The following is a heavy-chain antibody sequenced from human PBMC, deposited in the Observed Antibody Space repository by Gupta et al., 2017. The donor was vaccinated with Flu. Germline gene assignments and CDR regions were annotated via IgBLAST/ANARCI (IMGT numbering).Heavy chain of an antibody. D-gene: IGHD3-16*01. CDR2: IYYSGRT. J-gene: IGHJ5*02. Sequence: YWAWLRQSPGKGLEWIGSIYYSGRTYANPSRRSRVTISIDTSNNQFALHLASVKEEETDVYYCARRSTAYDDDYFGWFGPWGQGTLVTVSS. CDR1: Y. V-gene: IGHV4-39*06. CDR3: ARRSTAYDDDYFGWFGP.